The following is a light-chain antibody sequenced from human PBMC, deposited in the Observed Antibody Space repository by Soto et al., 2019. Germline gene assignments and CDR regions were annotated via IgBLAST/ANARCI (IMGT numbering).Light chain of an antibody. CDR3: SSYTSSSTLV. V-gene: IGLV2-14*01. Sequence: QSALTQPASVSGSPGQSITISCTGTRSDVGGYNFVSWYQQHPGKAPKLMIYEVSNRPSGVSNRFSGSKSGNTASLTISGLQAEDEADYYCSSYTSSSTLVFGGGTQLTVL. J-gene: IGLJ2*01. CDR2: EVS. CDR1: RSDVGGYNF.